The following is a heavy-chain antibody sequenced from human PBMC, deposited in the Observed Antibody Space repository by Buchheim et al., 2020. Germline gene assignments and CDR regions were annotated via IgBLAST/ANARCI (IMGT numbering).Heavy chain of an antibody. Sequence: QVQLVESGGGVVQPGRSLRLSCAASGFTFSSYGMHWVRQAPGKGLEWVAVISYDGSNKYYADSVKGRFTISRDNSKNTLYLQMNSLRAEDTAVYYCAKGGTTYYDFWSGYYALDHWGQGTL. D-gene: IGHD3-3*01. CDR1: GFTFSSYG. J-gene: IGHJ4*02. V-gene: IGHV3-30*18. CDR2: ISYDGSNK. CDR3: AKGGTTYYDFWSGYYALDH.